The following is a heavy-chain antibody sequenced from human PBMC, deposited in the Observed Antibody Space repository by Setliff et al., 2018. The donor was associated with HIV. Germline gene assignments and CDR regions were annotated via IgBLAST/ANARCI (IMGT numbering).Heavy chain of an antibody. CDR1: GDSLSRSPYY. CDR3: ARARLLGGFLS. CDR2: VYYTGSA. D-gene: IGHD7-27*01. Sequence: SETLSLTCSVSGDSLSRSPYYWGWIRQAPGKGLEWIGNVYYTGSAFYNPSLKSRVTISVDTSKNQFSLRLTSVTAADTAMYYCARARLLGGFLSWGRGALVTVSS. J-gene: IGHJ5*02. V-gene: IGHV4-39*07.